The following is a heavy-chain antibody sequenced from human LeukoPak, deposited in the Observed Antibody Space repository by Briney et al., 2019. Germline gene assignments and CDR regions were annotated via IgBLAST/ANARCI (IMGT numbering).Heavy chain of an antibody. J-gene: IGHJ3*02. D-gene: IGHD6-13*01. CDR1: GYTFTGYY. Sequence: GASVKVSCKASGYTFTGYYMHWVRQAPGQGLEWMGWINSNSGGTNYAQNFQGRVTMTRDTSISTAYMELSRLRSDDTAVYYCARLTGIAAFDIWGQGTMVTVSS. V-gene: IGHV1-2*02. CDR3: ARLTGIAAFDI. CDR2: INSNSGGT.